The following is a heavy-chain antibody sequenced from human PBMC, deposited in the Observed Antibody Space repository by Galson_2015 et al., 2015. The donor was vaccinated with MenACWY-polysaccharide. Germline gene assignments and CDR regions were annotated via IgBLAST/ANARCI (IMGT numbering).Heavy chain of an antibody. J-gene: IGHJ4*02. Sequence: SLRLSCAASGFTVSSNYMSWARQAPGKGLEWVSVIYSGGSTYYADSVKGRFTISRDNSKNTLYLQMNSLRAEDTAVYYCAARFSYYYDSSCSDYWGQGTLVTVSS. CDR2: IYSGGST. CDR1: GFTVSSNY. CDR3: AARFSYYYDSSCSDY. V-gene: IGHV3-66*01. D-gene: IGHD3-22*01.